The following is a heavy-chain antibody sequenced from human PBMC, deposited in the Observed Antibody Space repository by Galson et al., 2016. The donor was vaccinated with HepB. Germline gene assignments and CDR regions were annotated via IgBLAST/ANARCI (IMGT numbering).Heavy chain of an antibody. J-gene: IGHJ4*02. CDR1: GYTFSSYD. CDR2: MNPNSANT. D-gene: IGHD3-9*01. CDR3: ARERAATGYLDY. Sequence: SVKVSCKASGYTFSSYDITWVRQATGQGLEWMGWMNPNSANTGYAQHFQGRVTMTRDTSTTTVYMELNSLKSDDTAVYYCARERAATGYLDYWGQGTLVTVS. V-gene: IGHV1-8*01.